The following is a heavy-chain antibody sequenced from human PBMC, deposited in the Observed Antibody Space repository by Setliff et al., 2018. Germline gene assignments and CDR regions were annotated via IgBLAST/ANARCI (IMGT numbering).Heavy chain of an antibody. CDR2: IYHSGST. CDR1: GGSISSSSYY. CDR3: ARDRQYCSSPTCYSSYFYYYGMDV. V-gene: IGHV4-39*07. Sequence: SETLSLTCTVSGGSISSSSYYWGWVRQSPGKGLEWIGEIYHSGSTNYNPSLKSRVTISVDTSKNQFSLTLSSVTAADTAVYYCARDRQYCSSPTCYSSYFYYYGMDVWGQGTTVTVSS. J-gene: IGHJ6*02. D-gene: IGHD2-2*02.